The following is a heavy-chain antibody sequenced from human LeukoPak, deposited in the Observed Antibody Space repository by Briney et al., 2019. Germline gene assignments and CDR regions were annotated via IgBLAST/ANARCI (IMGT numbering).Heavy chain of an antibody. J-gene: IGHJ5*02. CDR2: ISGSGGST. CDR1: GFTFSSYA. CDR3: AKDRYGSGTYGSFDP. D-gene: IGHD3-10*01. Sequence: GGSLRLSCAASGFTFSSYAMSWVRQAPGKGLEWVSAISGSGGSTYYAGSVRGRFTISRDNFKSTLYLQMNSLGADDTAVYYCAKDRYGSGTYGSFDPWGQGTLVTVSS. V-gene: IGHV3-23*01.